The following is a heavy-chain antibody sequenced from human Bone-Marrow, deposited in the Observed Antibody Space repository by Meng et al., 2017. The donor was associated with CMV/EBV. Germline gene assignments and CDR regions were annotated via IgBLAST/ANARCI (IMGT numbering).Heavy chain of an antibody. CDR1: GFTVSSNY. CDR3: ARTQYDSSAQDFDY. Sequence: GESLKISCVASGFTVSSNYMSWVRQAPGKGLEWVSVIYSGGSTYYADSVKGRFTISRDNSKNTLYLQMNSLRAEDTAVYYCARTQYDSSAQDFDYWGQGTLVTVSS. CDR2: IYSGGST. V-gene: IGHV3-66*02. D-gene: IGHD3-22*01. J-gene: IGHJ4*02.